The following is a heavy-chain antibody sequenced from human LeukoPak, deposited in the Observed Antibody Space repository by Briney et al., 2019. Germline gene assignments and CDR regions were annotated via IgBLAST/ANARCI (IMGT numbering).Heavy chain of an antibody. CDR1: GFTSGTYW. Sequence: GGSLRLSCAASGFTSGTYWMSWVRQAPGKGLEWVANIKQDGSEKYYVDSVKGRFTISRDNAKNSLYLQMNSLRAEDTAVYYCARDLRNSSPAWGQGTLVTVSS. J-gene: IGHJ5*02. V-gene: IGHV3-7*01. CDR3: ARDLRNSSPA. D-gene: IGHD6-19*01. CDR2: IKQDGSEK.